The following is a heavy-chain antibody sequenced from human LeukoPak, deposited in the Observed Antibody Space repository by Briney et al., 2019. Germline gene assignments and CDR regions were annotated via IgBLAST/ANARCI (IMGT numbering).Heavy chain of an antibody. CDR2: TSGSGGST. Sequence: GGSLRLSCAASGFTFNNFAMSWVRQAPGKGLEWVSATSGSGGSTYYADSVKGRFTISRDNSKNTLYLQMNSLRADDTAPYYRAKRGSYDFWSGYYYDYWGRGTPVTVSS. D-gene: IGHD3-3*01. J-gene: IGHJ4*02. V-gene: IGHV3-23*01. CDR3: AKRGSYDFWSGYYYDY. CDR1: GFTFNNFA.